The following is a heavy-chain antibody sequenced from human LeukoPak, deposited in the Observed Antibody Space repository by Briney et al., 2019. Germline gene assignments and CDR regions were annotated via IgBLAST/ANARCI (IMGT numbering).Heavy chain of an antibody. CDR2: ISAYNGNT. Sequence: GASVKVSCKASGYTFTSYGISWVRQAPGQGLEWMGWISAYNGNTNYAQKLQGRVTMTTDTSTSTAYMELRSLRSDDTAVYYCARDRGAMGEKDGMDVWGQGTTVTVSS. J-gene: IGHJ6*02. CDR1: GYTFTSYG. CDR3: ARDRGAMGEKDGMDV. V-gene: IGHV1-18*01. D-gene: IGHD4/OR15-4a*01.